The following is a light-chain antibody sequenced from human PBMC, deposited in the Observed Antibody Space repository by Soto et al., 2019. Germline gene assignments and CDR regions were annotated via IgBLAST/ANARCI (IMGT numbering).Light chain of an antibody. CDR3: QTWGTGLLV. J-gene: IGLJ3*02. CDR2: LNSDGSH. Sequence: QLVLTQSPSASASLGASVKLTCTLSSGHSSYAIAWHQQQPEKGPRYLMKLNSDGSHSKGDGIPDRVSGSSSGAERYLTISSLQYEDEADYYCQTWGTGLLVFGGGTKLTVL. V-gene: IGLV4-69*01. CDR1: SGHSSYA.